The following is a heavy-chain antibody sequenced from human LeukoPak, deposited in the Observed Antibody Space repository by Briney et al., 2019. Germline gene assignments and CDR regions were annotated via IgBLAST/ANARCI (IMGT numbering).Heavy chain of an antibody. CDR1: GYPFTTYW. CDR3: ARDRNFPRDQFDY. J-gene: IGHJ4*02. V-gene: IGHV3-73*01. Sequence: GESLKISCKGSGYPFTTYWIGWVRHMPGKGLEWVGRIRSKANSYATAYAASVKGRFTISRDDSKNTAYLQMNTLRAEDTAVYFCARDRNFPRDQFDYWGQGTLVTVSS. D-gene: IGHD4-11*01. CDR2: IRSKANSYAT.